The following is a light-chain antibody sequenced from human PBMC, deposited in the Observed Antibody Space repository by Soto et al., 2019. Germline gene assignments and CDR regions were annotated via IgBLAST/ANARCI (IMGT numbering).Light chain of an antibody. Sequence: IVLTQSPGTLSLSPGERATLSCRASQSVSSGSLAWYQQKPGQAPRLLIYAASSRATGIPDRFSGSGYGTDFTLTISRVEPEDFAVYYCQQYGRSPSTFGQGTRLEIE. CDR1: QSVSSGS. J-gene: IGKJ5*01. V-gene: IGKV3-20*01. CDR2: AAS. CDR3: QQYGRSPST.